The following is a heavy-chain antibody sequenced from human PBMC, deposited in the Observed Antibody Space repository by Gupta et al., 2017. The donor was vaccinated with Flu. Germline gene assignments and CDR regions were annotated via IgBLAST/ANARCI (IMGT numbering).Heavy chain of an antibody. Sequence: EVQLLESGGGLVQPGGSLRLSCAASGFTFSSYAMSWVRQAPGKGLEWVSAISGSGGSTYYADSVKGRFTISRDNSKNTLYLQMNSLRAEDTAVYYCAKDSRGYSYAARGVFDYWGQGTLVTVSS. CDR3: AKDSRGYSYAARGVFDY. CDR1: GFTFSSYA. V-gene: IGHV3-23*01. CDR2: ISGSGGST. D-gene: IGHD5-18*01. J-gene: IGHJ4*02.